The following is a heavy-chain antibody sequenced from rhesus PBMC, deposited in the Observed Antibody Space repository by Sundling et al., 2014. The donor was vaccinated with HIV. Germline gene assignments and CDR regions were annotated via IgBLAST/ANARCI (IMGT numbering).Heavy chain of an antibody. CDR3: ARKGADYNVWTGYYTHTGLDS. D-gene: IGHD3-3*01. Sequence: EVHLVDSGGGLAKPGGSLRLSCAGSGFTFSDHQMHWVRQASGKGLEWVSRISNSGDNTWYADSVKGRFTISRDNANNILYLQMDSLRVEDTAVYYCARKGADYNVWTGYYTHTGLDSWGQGVVVAVSS. J-gene: IGHJ6*01. CDR2: ISNSGDNT. V-gene: IGHV3-59*01. CDR1: GFTFSDHQ.